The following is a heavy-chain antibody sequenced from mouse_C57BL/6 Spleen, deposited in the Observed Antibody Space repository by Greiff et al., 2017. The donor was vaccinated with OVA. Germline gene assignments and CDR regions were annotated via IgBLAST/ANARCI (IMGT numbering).Heavy chain of an antibody. V-gene: IGHV1-82*01. D-gene: IGHD1-1*01. CDR1: GYAFSSSW. J-gene: IGHJ2*01. Sequence: VQLQQSGPELVKPGASVKISCKASGYAFSSSWMNWVKQRPGKGLEWIGRIYPGGGDTNYNGKFKGKATLSADKSSSTAYMQLSSLTSEDSAVYFCAREDFTTVHFDCRGKGTTLTVSS. CDR2: IYPGGGDT. CDR3: AREDFTTVHFDC.